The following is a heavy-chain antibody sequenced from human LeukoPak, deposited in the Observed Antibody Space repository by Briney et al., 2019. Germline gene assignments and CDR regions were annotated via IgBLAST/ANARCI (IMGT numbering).Heavy chain of an antibody. CDR2: ISGSVST. Sequence: GGSLRLSCAASGFTFSNYAMSWVRQAPGKGLEWVSAISGSVSTYYADSVKGRFTISRGNSKNTLYLQMNSLRAEDTAVYYCAKLSGYYPNDAFDIWGQGTMVTVSS. D-gene: IGHD3-22*01. J-gene: IGHJ3*02. CDR1: GFTFSNYA. V-gene: IGHV3-23*01. CDR3: AKLSGYYPNDAFDI.